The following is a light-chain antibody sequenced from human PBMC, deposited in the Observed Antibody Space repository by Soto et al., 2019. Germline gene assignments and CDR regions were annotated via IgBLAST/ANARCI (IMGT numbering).Light chain of an antibody. CDR1: QSVSSN. J-gene: IGKJ1*01. Sequence: EIVLTQSPATLSLSPGERAPLYCRASQSVSSNLAWYQQKPGQAPRLLIYGTSTRATGVPARFSGSGSGTECTLTISSLQSEDVAVYYCQQYNNWPWTLGQGTKVDIK. V-gene: IGKV3-15*01. CDR2: GTS. CDR3: QQYNNWPWT.